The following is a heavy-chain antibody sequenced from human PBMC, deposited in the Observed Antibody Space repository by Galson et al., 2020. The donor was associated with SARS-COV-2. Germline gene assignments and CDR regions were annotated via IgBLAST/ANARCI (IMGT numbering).Heavy chain of an antibody. Sequence: ASVKVSCKASGYAFVSSYIHWVRKAPGHGLEWVGAINPSDGSTSHAQNFQGRLTMTSDATTKTVYMELSSLRSEDTAVFYCARDVAAAGTRVYLDFWGRGTLVTVSS. CDR3: ARDVAAAGTRVYLDF. J-gene: IGHJ4*02. CDR2: INPSDGST. CDR1: GYAFVSSY. D-gene: IGHD6-13*01. V-gene: IGHV1-46*01.